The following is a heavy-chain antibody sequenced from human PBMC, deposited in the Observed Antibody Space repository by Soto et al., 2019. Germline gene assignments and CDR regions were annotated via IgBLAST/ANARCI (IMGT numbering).Heavy chain of an antibody. Sequence: QVQLVQSGAEVKKPGASVKVSCKASGYTFTKFGISWVRQAPGQGLEWMGWVSGYNGETSYAQSLQGRVTMTTDTSTTTAYMELRSLRSDATAVFYCAREGLGIYYYNGMDVWGQGTTVTVSS. J-gene: IGHJ6*02. CDR1: GYTFTKFG. CDR2: VSGYNGET. CDR3: AREGLGIYYYNGMDV. V-gene: IGHV1-18*01. D-gene: IGHD6-19*01.